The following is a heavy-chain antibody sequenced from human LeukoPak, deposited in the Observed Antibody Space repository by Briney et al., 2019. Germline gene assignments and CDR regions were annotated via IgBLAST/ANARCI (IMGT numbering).Heavy chain of an antibody. CDR3: ARGCGGDCAAFDN. V-gene: IGHV3-49*04. CDR2: IRSTTYDETT. Sequence: GGSLRLSCTASGFTFGDFVMSGVRQAPGKGLEWVSFIRSTTYDETTEYAASVQGRFTISRDDFRGIAYLQMNSLKTADTAVYYCARGCGGDCAAFDNWGQGTLVTVSS. D-gene: IGHD2-21*02. J-gene: IGHJ4*02. CDR1: GFTFGDFV.